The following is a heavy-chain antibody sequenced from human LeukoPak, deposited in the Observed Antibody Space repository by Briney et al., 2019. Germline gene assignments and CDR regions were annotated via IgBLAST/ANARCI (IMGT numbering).Heavy chain of an antibody. CDR3: ARDRGGYFDY. V-gene: IGHV3-30-3*01. J-gene: IGHJ4*02. CDR2: ISYDGSNK. D-gene: IGHD3-10*01. Sequence: GGSLRLSCAASGFTFSSYAMHWVRQAPGKGLEWVAVISYDGSNKYYADSAKGRFTISRDNSKNTLYLQMNSLRAEDTAVYYCARDRGGYFDYWGQGTLVTVSS. CDR1: GFTFSSYA.